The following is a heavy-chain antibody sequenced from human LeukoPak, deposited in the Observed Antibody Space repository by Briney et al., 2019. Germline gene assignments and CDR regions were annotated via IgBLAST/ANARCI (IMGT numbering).Heavy chain of an antibody. V-gene: IGHV1-46*01. CDR2: ITPSSGGA. CDR3: ARDPSYCGGDCYAFDI. D-gene: IGHD2-21*02. CDR1: GYTFINYY. Sequence: ASVKVSCKASGYTFINYYLHWVRQAPGQGLEWMGIITPSSGGASYAQKFQGRVTMTRATSTSTVYMELSSLRPEDTAVYYCARDPSYCGGDCYAFDIWGQGTMVTVSS. J-gene: IGHJ3*02.